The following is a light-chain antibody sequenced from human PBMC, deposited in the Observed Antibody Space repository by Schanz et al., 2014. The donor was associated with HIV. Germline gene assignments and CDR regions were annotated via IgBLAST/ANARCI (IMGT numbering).Light chain of an antibody. CDR1: NNDIGSYTY. Sequence: QSALTQPASVSGSPGQSITVSCTGTNNDIGSYTYVSWYQQHPGKAPKLMIYDVTNRPSGVSNRFSGSKSGSTASLTIFGLQAEDEADYYCSSYTSSTTDVFGTGTKLTVL. J-gene: IGLJ1*01. CDR2: DVT. CDR3: SSYTSSTTDV. V-gene: IGLV2-14*03.